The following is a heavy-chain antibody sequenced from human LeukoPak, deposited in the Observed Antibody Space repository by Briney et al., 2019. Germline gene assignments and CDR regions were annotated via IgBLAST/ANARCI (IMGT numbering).Heavy chain of an antibody. V-gene: IGHV3-23*01. CDR1: GFTFSSYA. D-gene: IGHD3-16*01. CDR2: INNSGGST. Sequence: GGSLSLSCAASGFTFSSYAMSWVRQAPGKGLEWVSGINNSGGSTFYADSVKGRFTISRDNSKNTLYLQMNSLRAEDTAVYHCAKGGGRSTQYGMAVWGQGTTVTVSS. CDR3: AKGGGRSTQYGMAV. J-gene: IGHJ6*02.